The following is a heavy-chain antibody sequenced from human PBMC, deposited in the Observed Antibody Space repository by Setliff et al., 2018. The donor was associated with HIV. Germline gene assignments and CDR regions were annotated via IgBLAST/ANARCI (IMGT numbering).Heavy chain of an antibody. J-gene: IGHJ4*02. D-gene: IGHD6-13*01. CDR1: GISLTPNEVG. CDR3: AHRTFVAAAGGFDY. Sequence: SGPTLVNPAQTLTLTCSFSGISLTPNEVGVGWIRQPPGKALEWLGLIHRSGDRRYTPSLRRRLTITRDTSKTQVVLTMTNMDPVDTATYYCAHRTFVAAAGGFDYWGQGTLVTVSS. CDR2: IHRSGDR. V-gene: IGHV2-5*01.